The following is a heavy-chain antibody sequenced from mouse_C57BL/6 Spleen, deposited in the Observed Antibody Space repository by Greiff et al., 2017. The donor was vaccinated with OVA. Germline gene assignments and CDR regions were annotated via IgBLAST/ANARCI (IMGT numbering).Heavy chain of an antibody. D-gene: IGHD1-1*01. J-gene: IGHJ4*01. CDR3: AKSLTVGDAMDY. V-gene: IGHV2-4*01. CDR2: IWRGGST. CDR1: GFSLTSYG. Sequence: QVQLQQSGPGLVQPSPSLSITCTVSGFSLTSYGVHWVRQPPGQGLEWLGVIWRGGSTDNNAAFISRLSISKDNSKSQVFFKMNSLQADDTAIYYCAKSLTVGDAMDYWGQGTSVTVSS.